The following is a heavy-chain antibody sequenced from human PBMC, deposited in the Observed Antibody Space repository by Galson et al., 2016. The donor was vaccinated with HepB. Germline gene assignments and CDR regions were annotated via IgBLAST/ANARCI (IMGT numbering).Heavy chain of an antibody. J-gene: IGHJ4*02. Sequence: LEWVSVISGSAGSTYYADPVKGRFTISRDNSKNMLYMQVNSLRAEDTAVYYCAKGGLRWYHNFNCWGQGTLVTVSS. D-gene: IGHD4-23*01. CDR2: ISGSAGST. V-gene: IGHV3-23*01. CDR3: AKGGLRWYHNFNC.